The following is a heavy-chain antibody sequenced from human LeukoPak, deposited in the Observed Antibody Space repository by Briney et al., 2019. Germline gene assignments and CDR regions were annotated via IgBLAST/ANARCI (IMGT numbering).Heavy chain of an antibody. J-gene: IGHJ6*02. D-gene: IGHD6-13*01. CDR2: IYHSGST. CDR1: GGSISSGGYS. CDR3: ARRGYDALDV. Sequence: SETLSLTCAVSGGSISSGGYSWSWIRQPPGKGLEWIGYIYHSGSTYYNPSLKSRVTISVDTSKNQFSLKLSSVTAADTAVYYCARRGYDALDVWGQGTTVTVSS. V-gene: IGHV4-30-2*01.